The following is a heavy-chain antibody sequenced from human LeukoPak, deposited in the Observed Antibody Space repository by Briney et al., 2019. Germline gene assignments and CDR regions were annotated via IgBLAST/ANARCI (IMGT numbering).Heavy chain of an antibody. CDR1: GYTFTSYH. V-gene: IGHV1-18*04. Sequence: GASVKVSCKASGYTFTSYHMHWVRQAPGQGLEWMGWISAYNGNTNYAQKLQGRVTMTTDTSTSTAYMELRSLRSDDTAVYYCARDYGPTYYDFWSGYSLPYYGMDVWGQGTTVTVSS. D-gene: IGHD3-3*01. CDR3: ARDYGPTYYDFWSGYSLPYYGMDV. J-gene: IGHJ6*02. CDR2: ISAYNGNT.